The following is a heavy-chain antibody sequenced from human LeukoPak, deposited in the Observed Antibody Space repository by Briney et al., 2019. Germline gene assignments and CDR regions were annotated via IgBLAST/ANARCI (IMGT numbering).Heavy chain of an antibody. D-gene: IGHD1-26*01. J-gene: IGHJ4*02. V-gene: IGHV3-11*01. CDR2: ISSSGNTI. CDR1: GFTFSVYY. CDR3: AREGGGVFDY. Sequence: GGSLRLSCAASGFTFSVYYMSWIRQAPGKGLGWVSYISSSGNTIYYADSVKGRFPISRDNAKNSLYLQMNRLRAEDTTVYYWAREGGGVFDYWGQGTLVTVSS.